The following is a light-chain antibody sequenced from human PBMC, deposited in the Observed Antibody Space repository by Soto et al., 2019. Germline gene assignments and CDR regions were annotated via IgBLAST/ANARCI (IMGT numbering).Light chain of an antibody. V-gene: IGLV2-14*01. CDR1: SSDVGGHNY. CDR3: SSYRRTSYV. CDR2: EVT. Sequence: QSALTQPASVSGSPGQSITISCAGSSSDVGGHNYVSWYQQHPGKAPKLLIYEVTNRPSGVSNRFSGSKSGNTASLTISGLKAEDEDDYYCSSYRRTSYVFGTGTKVTV. J-gene: IGLJ1*01.